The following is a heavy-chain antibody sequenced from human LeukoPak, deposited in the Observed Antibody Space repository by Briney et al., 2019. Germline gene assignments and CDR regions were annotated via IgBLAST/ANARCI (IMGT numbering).Heavy chain of an antibody. CDR2: INYSGST. Sequence: SETLSLTCSVSGASISSSDYYWGWIRQPPGKGLEWIGRINYSGSTYYNPSLKSRVTISVDTSKNHFSLRLTSMTAADTAVYYCARRTDFWSGLINYWGQGTLVTVSS. V-gene: IGHV4-39*02. CDR3: ARRTDFWSGLINY. J-gene: IGHJ4*02. CDR1: GASISSSDYY. D-gene: IGHD3-3*01.